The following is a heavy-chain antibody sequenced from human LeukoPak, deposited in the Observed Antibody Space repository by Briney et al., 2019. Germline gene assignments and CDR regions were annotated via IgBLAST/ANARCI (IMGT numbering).Heavy chain of an antibody. CDR1: GGSISSSNW. J-gene: IGHJ4*02. V-gene: IGHV4-4*02. D-gene: IGHD4-23*01. Sequence: SGTLSLTCAVSGGSISSSNWWSWVRQPPGKGLEWIGEINHSGSTNYNPSLKSRVTISVDTSKNQFSLKLSSVTAADTAVYYCARTDYGGYADYWGQGTLVTVSS. CDR2: INHSGST. CDR3: ARTDYGGYADY.